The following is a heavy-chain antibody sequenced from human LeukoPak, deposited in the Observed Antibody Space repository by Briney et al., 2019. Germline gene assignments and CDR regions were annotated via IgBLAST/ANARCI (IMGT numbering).Heavy chain of an antibody. D-gene: IGHD3-3*01. V-gene: IGHV3-21*03. CDR2: ISSSGDFI. J-gene: IGHJ4*02. CDR1: GFTFSTYS. CDR3: ARVRGAISYSDY. Sequence: GGSLRLSCAASGFTFSTYSMNWVRQAPGKGLEWVSSISSSGDFIYYADSVKGRFTISRANAEDSLYLRMTRRRPEHTAVYYCARVRGAISYSDYWGQGTLVTVSP.